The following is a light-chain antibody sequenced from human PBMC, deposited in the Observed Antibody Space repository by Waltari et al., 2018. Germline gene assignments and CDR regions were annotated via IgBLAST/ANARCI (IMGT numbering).Light chain of an antibody. J-gene: IGLJ3*02. CDR1: SNDAGDCNT. CDR2: DVS. CDR3: SSYTSSSTRV. Sequence: QSALPKPASGSVSPGQSLNISCLGTSNDAGDCNTVSWYQQHPDKAPKLISYDVSNRPSGVSNRFSGSKSGNTASLTISGLQAEDEADYYCSSYTSSSTRVFGGGTKLTVL. V-gene: IGLV2-14*03.